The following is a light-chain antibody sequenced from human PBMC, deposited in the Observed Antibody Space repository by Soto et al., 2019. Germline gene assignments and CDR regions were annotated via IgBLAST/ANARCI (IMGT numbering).Light chain of an antibody. V-gene: IGKV3-20*01. CDR1: QSVSSNY. CDR3: QQYGTSPIT. CDR2: GAS. Sequence: EIVLTQSPGTLSLSPGERASLSCRASQSVSSNYLAWFQQKPGQAPRLLIYGASNRATGIPDRFSGSGSGTDFTLTISSLEPEDFAVYYCQQYGTSPITFGQGTRLEIK. J-gene: IGKJ5*01.